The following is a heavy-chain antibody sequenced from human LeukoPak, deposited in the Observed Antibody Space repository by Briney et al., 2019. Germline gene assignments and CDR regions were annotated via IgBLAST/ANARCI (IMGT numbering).Heavy chain of an antibody. Sequence: SETLSLTCIVSGGSISSYYWSWIRQPPGKGLEWIGYIYYSGSTNYNPSLKSRVTISVDTSKNQFSLKLSSVTAADTAVYYCANTKQFEYWGQGTLVTVSS. CDR2: IYYSGST. D-gene: IGHD1-1*01. CDR3: ANTKQFEY. CDR1: GGSISSYY. J-gene: IGHJ4*02. V-gene: IGHV4-59*01.